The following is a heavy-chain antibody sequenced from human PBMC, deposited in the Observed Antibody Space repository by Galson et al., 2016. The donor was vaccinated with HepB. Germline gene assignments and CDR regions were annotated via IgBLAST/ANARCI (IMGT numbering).Heavy chain of an antibody. CDR1: GYSFTSYW. V-gene: IGHV5-51*01. Sequence: QSGAEVKKPGESLKISCKGSGYSFTSYWIGWVRQMPGKGLEWMGIIYPGDSDTRYSPPFQGQVTISADKSISTAYLQWSSLKASDTAMYYCARCFSYSSGWYHWFDPWGQGTLVTVSS. J-gene: IGHJ5*02. CDR3: ARCFSYSSGWYHWFDP. CDR2: IYPGDSDT. D-gene: IGHD6-19*01.